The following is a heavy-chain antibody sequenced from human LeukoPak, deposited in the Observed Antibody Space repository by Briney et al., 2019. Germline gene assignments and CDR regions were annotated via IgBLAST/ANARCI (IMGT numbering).Heavy chain of an antibody. CDR3: ARERFYDYGPFDY. D-gene: IGHD4-17*01. CDR1: GDSISSYY. CDR2: IYNRGST. Sequence: SETLSLTCTVSGDSISSYYWSWIRQPAGKGLEWIGRIYNRGSTNYNPSLKSRVTMSVDTSKNQFSLRPSSVTAADTAVYYCARERFYDYGPFDYWGQGTLVTVSS. V-gene: IGHV4-4*07. J-gene: IGHJ4*02.